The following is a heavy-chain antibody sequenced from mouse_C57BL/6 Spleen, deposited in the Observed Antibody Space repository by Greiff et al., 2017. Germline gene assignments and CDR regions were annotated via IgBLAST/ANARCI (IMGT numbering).Heavy chain of an antibody. Sequence: VQLQQSGAELVKPADSVKISCKASGYAFSSYWMNWVKQRPGKGLERLGQIYPGDGDTNDNGMFKGKGTLTADNSSSTAYMQLSSLTSEDSAVYCCARSKDDGYYVGCFAYWGQGTLVTVSA. CDR2: IYPGDGDT. J-gene: IGHJ3*01. CDR1: GYAFSSYW. CDR3: ARSKDDGYYVGCFAY. D-gene: IGHD2-3*01. V-gene: IGHV1-80*01.